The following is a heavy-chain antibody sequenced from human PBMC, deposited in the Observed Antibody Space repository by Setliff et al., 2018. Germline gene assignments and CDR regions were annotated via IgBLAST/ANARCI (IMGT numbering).Heavy chain of an antibody. CDR1: GASINSGSNY. J-gene: IGHJ4*02. V-gene: IGHV4-39*07. D-gene: IGHD2-15*01. Sequence: SETLSLTCTVSGASINSGSNYWGWIRQPPGKGLEWIGRIHYRGTTYSNASLASRLTLSVDTSKNQFSLSLTSVTAADTAVYYCAKGDGGYPSDSWGQGILVTVSS. CDR2: IHYRGTT. CDR3: AKGDGGYPSDS.